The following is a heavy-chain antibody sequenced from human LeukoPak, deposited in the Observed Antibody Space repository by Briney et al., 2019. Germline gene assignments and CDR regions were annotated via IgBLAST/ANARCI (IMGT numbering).Heavy chain of an antibody. CDR3: ARFHDSSGPGY. V-gene: IGHV3-74*01. Sequence: RSGGSLRLSCAASGFTFSTYWMHWVRQAPGKGLVWVSRINSDGRVTSDADSVKGRFTISRDNAKNTLYLQMNSLRAEDTAVYYCARFHDSSGPGYWGQGALVTVSS. CDR2: INSDGRVT. D-gene: IGHD3-22*01. CDR1: GFTFSTYW. J-gene: IGHJ4*02.